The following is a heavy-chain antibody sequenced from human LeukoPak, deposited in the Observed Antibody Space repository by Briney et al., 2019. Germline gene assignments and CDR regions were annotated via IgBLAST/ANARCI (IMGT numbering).Heavy chain of an antibody. Sequence: ASVKVSCKPSGYTFSDYFIHWVRQAPGQGLEWMGWINPYSGGANLAQKFQGRVTMTRDTSTSTVYMELSRLRSDDAAVYYSARSSGSYLVHFDYWGQGTLVTVSS. CDR2: INPYSGGA. D-gene: IGHD1-26*01. CDR1: GYTFSDYF. J-gene: IGHJ4*02. V-gene: IGHV1-2*02. CDR3: ARSSGSYLVHFDY.